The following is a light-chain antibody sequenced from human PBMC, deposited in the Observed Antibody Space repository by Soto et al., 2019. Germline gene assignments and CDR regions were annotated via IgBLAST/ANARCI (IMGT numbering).Light chain of an antibody. V-gene: IGLV2-11*01. CDR2: DVN. J-gene: IGLJ3*02. CDR1: SSDVGGYNF. Sequence: QSALTQPRSVSGSPGQSVTISCTGTSSDVGGYNFVSWYQQHPGKAPKLMIYDVNKRPSGVPDRFSGSKSGNTASLTISGLQADDEADYYCCSYAGSYTRMFGGGTKLTVL. CDR3: CSYAGSYTRM.